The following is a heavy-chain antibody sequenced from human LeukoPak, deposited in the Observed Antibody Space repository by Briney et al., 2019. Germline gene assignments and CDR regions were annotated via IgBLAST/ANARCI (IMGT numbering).Heavy chain of an antibody. Sequence: GGSLRLSCAASGFTVSSNYMSWVRQAPGKGLEWVSLTYSGGTTDYADSVKGRFTISRDNSKNSLYLQMNSLRTEDTALYYCAKDTVTGWRGYFDYWGQGTLVTVSS. CDR3: AKDTVTGWRGYFDY. V-gene: IGHV3-53*05. CDR2: TYSGGTT. D-gene: IGHD4-17*01. J-gene: IGHJ4*02. CDR1: GFTVSSNY.